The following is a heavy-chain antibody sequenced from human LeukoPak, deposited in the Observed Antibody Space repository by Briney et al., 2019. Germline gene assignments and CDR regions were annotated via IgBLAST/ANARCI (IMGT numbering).Heavy chain of an antibody. J-gene: IGHJ4*02. Sequence: SQTLSLTCAISGGSVSSNRAAWNWIGQSPSRGLEGLGRAYYRSKWYNDYAVSVKSRITINPDTSKSQFSLQLNSVPPEDTAVYYCARGGTAAAGPRLDYWGQGTLVTVSS. V-gene: IGHV6-1*01. CDR1: GGSVSSNRAA. D-gene: IGHD6-13*01. CDR2: AYYRSKWYN. CDR3: ARGGTAAAGPRLDY.